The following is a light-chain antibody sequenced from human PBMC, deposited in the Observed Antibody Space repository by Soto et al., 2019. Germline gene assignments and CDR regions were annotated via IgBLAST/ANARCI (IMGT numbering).Light chain of an antibody. J-gene: IGKJ1*01. CDR2: GAS. CDR3: QQSFSTPRT. CDR1: QTISSW. V-gene: IGKV1-39*01. Sequence: DIQMTQSPSTLSGSVGYRVTITCRASQTISSWLAWYQQKPGKAPKLLIYGASSLQSGVPSRFSGSGSGTDFTLTISSLQPEDFGTYYCQQSFSTPRTFGQGTKVDIK.